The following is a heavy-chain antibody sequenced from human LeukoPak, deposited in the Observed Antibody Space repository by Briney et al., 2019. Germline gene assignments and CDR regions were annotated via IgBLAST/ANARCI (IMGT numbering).Heavy chain of an antibody. CDR3: ARHTIDTAMAIDY. J-gene: IGHJ4*02. CDR2: IYSGGST. CDR1: GFTVSSNY. Sequence: GGSLRLSCAASGFTVSSNYMSWVRQAPGKGLEWVSVIYSGGSTYYADSVKGRFTISRDNSKNTLYLQMNSLRAEDTAVYYCARHTIDTAMAIDYWGQGTLVTVSS. V-gene: IGHV3-66*04. D-gene: IGHD5-18*01.